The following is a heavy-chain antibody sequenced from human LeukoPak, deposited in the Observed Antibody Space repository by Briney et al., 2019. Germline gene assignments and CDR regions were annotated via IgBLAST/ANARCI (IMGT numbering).Heavy chain of an antibody. CDR3: ARASWGYDFDC. D-gene: IGHD7-27*01. CDR2: IYSGGTT. CDR1: GFNITNYY. Sequence: GGSLRLSCAASGFNITNYYMSWVRQAPGKGLEWVSVIYSGGTTYYADSVKGRFTISSDNPNSTVSLQMNSLRVDDTAVYYCARASWGYDFDCWGQGTLVTVSS. J-gene: IGHJ4*02. V-gene: IGHV3-53*01.